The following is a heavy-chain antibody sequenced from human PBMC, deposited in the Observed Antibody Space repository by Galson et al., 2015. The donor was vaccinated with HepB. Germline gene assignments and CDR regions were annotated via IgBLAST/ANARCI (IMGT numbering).Heavy chain of an antibody. CDR2: ISAYNGNT. Sequence: SVKVSCKASGYTFTNFGITWVRLAPGQGLEWMGWISAYNGNTDYAQRLQDRVTMTTDTSTSTAYMELRSLRSDDTAVYHCARGPRWDGMVILRRGVDYWGHGTLVTVSS. J-gene: IGHJ4*01. V-gene: IGHV1-18*04. CDR3: ARGPRWDGMVILRRGVDY. CDR1: GYTFTNFG. D-gene: IGHD3-3*01.